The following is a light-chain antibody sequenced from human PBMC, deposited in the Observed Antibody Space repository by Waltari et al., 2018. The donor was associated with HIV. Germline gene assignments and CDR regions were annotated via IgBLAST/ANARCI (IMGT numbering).Light chain of an antibody. V-gene: IGKV2-30*01. CDR3: MQGTHWPYT. J-gene: IGKJ2*01. CDR1: QRLVYRDGNTY. CDR2: KVS. Sequence: DVVMTQSPLSLPVILGQPASISCRPSQRLVYRDGNTYLIWFQQSPGQSPRRLIYKVSNRDSGVPDRFSGSGSGTDFTLKISRVEAEDVGVYYCMQGTHWPYTFGQGTKLKIK.